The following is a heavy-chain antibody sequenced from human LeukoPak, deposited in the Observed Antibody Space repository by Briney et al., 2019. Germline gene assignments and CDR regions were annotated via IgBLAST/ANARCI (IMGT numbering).Heavy chain of an antibody. CDR1: GFTFSSYA. CDR3: AKGPRSLYRTNWPGFDY. V-gene: IGHV3-30*09. CDR2: ISYDGSNK. Sequence: GGSLRLSCAASGFTFSSYAMHWVRQAPGKGLEWVAVISYDGSNKYYADSVKGRFAISRDNSKNSLYLQMSSLSTEDSALYYCAKGPRSLYRTNWPGFDYWGQGTLVTVSS. D-gene: IGHD1-1*01. J-gene: IGHJ4*02.